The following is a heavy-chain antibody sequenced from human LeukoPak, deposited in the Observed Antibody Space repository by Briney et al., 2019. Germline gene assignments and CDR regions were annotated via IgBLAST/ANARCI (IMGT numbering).Heavy chain of an antibody. Sequence: SETLSLTCAVYRGSYSGYYWSWIRQPPGKGLEWIGEINHTGSTNYNPSLKSRVTISQDTCKSQLSLKLCSVAAAHTAPSFCAGLSRPFDYWGQGTLVTVSS. CDR1: RGSYSGYY. V-gene: IGHV4-34*01. D-gene: IGHD2/OR15-2a*01. J-gene: IGHJ4*02. CDR2: INHTGST. CDR3: AGLSRPFDY.